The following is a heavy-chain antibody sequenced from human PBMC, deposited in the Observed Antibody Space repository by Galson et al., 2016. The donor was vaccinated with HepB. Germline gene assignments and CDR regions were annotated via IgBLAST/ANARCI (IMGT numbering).Heavy chain of an antibody. CDR1: GGSISTYY. CDR3: ARLSPNYDFWRGSRPLRWFDP. CDR2: IYYNGDT. V-gene: IGHV4-59*01. Sequence: ETLSLTCTVSGGSISTYYWTWIRQPPGKGLEYLGHIYYNGDTNYNPSLRSRLTISLDTSRNQFSLKLASVTTADTAVYYCARLSPNYDFWRGSRPLRWFDPWGQGNVVSVSS. D-gene: IGHD3-3*01. J-gene: IGHJ5*02.